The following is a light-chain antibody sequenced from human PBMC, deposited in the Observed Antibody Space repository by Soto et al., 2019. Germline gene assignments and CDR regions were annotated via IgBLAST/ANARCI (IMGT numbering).Light chain of an antibody. CDR2: KES. V-gene: IGKV1-5*03. Sequence: DIHMTDSASTLSGSVGDIVTITCRASQTISSWLAWYQQKPGKAPKILIYKESTLKSGVPSRFSGSGSGTDFTLTISRLQPDDFATYYCQNYNSYSEAXGQGTKVDIK. CDR1: QTISSW. J-gene: IGKJ1*01. CDR3: QNYNSYSEA.